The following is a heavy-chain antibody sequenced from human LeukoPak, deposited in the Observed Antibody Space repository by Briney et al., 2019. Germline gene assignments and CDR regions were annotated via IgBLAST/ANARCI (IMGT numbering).Heavy chain of an antibody. Sequence: PGGSLRLSCAASGFTFSNAWMSWVRQAPGKGLEWVGRIKSKTDGGTTDYAAPVKGRFTISRDDSKNTLYLQMNSLRTEDTAVYYCTTDTAIAYSYYFDYWGQGTLVTVSS. CDR1: GFTFSNAW. CDR2: IKSKTDGGTT. J-gene: IGHJ4*02. CDR3: TTDTAIAYSYYFDY. D-gene: IGHD5-18*01. V-gene: IGHV3-15*01.